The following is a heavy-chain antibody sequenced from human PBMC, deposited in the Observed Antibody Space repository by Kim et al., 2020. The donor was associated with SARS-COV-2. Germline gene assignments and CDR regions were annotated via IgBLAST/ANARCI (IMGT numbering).Heavy chain of an antibody. V-gene: IGHV1-46*01. CDR3: ARESPYYYDSSGPGVDNWFDP. CDR2: INPSGGST. CDR1: GYTFTSYY. J-gene: IGHJ5*02. D-gene: IGHD3-22*01. Sequence: ASVKVSCKASGYTFTSYYMHWVRRAPGQGLEWMGIINPSGGSTSYAQKFQGRVTMTRDTSTSTVYMELSSLRSEDTAVYYCARESPYYYDSSGPGVDNWFDPWGQGTLVTVSS.